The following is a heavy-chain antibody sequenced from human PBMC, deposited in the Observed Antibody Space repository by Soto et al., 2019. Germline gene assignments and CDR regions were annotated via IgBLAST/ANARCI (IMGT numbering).Heavy chain of an antibody. CDR1: GYTLTELS. CDR2: FDPEDGET. J-gene: IGHJ1*01. CDR3: ATDYYDSSGSS. D-gene: IGHD3-22*01. Sequence: ASVKVSCKVSGYTLTELSMHRVRQAPGKGLEWMGGFDPEDGETIYAQKFQGRVTMTEDTSTDTAYMELSSLRSEDTAVYYRATDYYDSSGSSWGQGTLVTVSS. V-gene: IGHV1-24*01.